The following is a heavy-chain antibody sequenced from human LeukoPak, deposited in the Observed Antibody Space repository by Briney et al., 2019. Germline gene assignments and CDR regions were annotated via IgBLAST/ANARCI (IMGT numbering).Heavy chain of an antibody. V-gene: IGHV2-70*01. CDR2: SDWDDDK. Sequence: SGPALIQPTQTLTLTCTFSGFSLSTSGMCVSWIRQPPGKALEWLALSDWDDDKYYSTSLKTRLTISKHASNTHVVLTMTNMGPVDTATYYCARTQTMVRGVYYFDYWGQGTLVTVSS. CDR1: GFSLSTSGMC. CDR3: ARTQTMVRGVYYFDY. D-gene: IGHD3-10*01. J-gene: IGHJ4*02.